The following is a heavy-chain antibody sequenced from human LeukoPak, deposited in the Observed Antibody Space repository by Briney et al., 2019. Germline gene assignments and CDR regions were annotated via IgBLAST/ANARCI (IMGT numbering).Heavy chain of an antibody. J-gene: IGHJ5*02. V-gene: IGHV3-23*01. CDR1: GFTFSSYF. CDR3: ENLNPNIVLAVDP. Sequence: GESLRLSCAASGFTFSSYFLSWVRQPPGKGLDWVSAISSSGGNTYDADSVNGRSTIYRDNSKNTLYLQMNSMRVEDTAEYYCENLNPNIVLAVDPWGQGTLVTVSS. D-gene: IGHD2-8*02. CDR2: ISSSGGNT.